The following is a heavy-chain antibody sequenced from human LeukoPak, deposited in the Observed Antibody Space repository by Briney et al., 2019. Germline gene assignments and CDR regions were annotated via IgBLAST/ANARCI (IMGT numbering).Heavy chain of an antibody. Sequence: PGGSLRLSCAASGFTFDDYGMGWVRQAPGKGLEWVSGINWNGGSTGYADSVKGRFTISRDNAKNSLYLQMNSLRAEDTALYYRARFGWFGELFHFYYMDAWGKGTTVTVSS. D-gene: IGHD3-10*01. V-gene: IGHV3-20*04. J-gene: IGHJ6*03. CDR3: ARFGWFGELFHFYYMDA. CDR1: GFTFDDYG. CDR2: INWNGGST.